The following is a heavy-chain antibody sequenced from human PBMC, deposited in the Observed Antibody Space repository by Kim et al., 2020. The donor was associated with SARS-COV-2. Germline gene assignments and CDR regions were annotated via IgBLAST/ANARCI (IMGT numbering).Heavy chain of an antibody. J-gene: IGHJ3*02. CDR2: TYYRSKWYN. Sequence: SQTLSLTCAISGDSVSSNSAAWNWIRQSPSRGLEWLGRTYYRSKWYNDYAVSVKSRITINPDTSKNQFSLQLNSVTPEDTAVYYCARSLPYYDILTGLNDAFDIWGQGTMVTVSS. CDR1: GDSVSSNSAA. CDR3: ARSLPYYDILTGLNDAFDI. V-gene: IGHV6-1*01. D-gene: IGHD3-9*01.